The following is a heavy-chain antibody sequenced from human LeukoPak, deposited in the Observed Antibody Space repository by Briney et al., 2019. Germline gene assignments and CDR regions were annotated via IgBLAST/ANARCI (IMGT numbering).Heavy chain of an antibody. V-gene: IGHV4-34*01. CDR3: ARGIFYGGRNQYIWFDL. Sequence: SETLSLACAVYGGPFRGFFWSWMRQAPGKGLEWIGEISHSGSSNYNLSLKSRITISVDTSKSQFSLRLTSVTAADTAVYYCARGIFYGGRNQYIWFDLWGQGTLVTVSS. D-gene: IGHD4-23*01. CDR2: ISHSGSS. CDR1: GGPFRGFF. J-gene: IGHJ5*02.